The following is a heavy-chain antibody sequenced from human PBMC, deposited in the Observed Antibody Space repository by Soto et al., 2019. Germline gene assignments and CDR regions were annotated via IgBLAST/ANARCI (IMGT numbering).Heavy chain of an antibody. D-gene: IGHD3-10*01. CDR3: ARDALFSRSGKLDAFDI. CDR1: GGSISTSNW. J-gene: IGHJ3*02. Sequence: SETLCLTCAVSGGSISTSNWWGWVRQPPGKGLEWIGEVYRTGSTNYNPSLESRLTISVDKSKNQFSLKLTSVTAADTAVYYCARDALFSRSGKLDAFDIWGQGTMVT. V-gene: IGHV4-4*02. CDR2: VYRTGST.